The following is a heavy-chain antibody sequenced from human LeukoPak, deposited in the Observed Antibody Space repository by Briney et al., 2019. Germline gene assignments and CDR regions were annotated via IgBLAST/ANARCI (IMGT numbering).Heavy chain of an antibody. CDR3: AKEYGSGSYPN. V-gene: IGHV3-33*06. CDR1: GFTFSSYG. J-gene: IGHJ4*02. D-gene: IGHD3-10*01. Sequence: GGSLRLSCAASGFTFSSYGMHWVRQASGKGLEWVAVIWYDGSNKYYADSVKGRFTISRDNSKNTLYLQMNSLRAEDTAVYYCAKEYGSGSYPNWGQGTLVTVSS. CDR2: IWYDGSNK.